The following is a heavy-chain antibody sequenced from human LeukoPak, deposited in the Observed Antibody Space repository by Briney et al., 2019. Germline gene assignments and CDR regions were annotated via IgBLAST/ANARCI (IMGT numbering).Heavy chain of an antibody. CDR1: GFTFSSYA. D-gene: IGHD3-3*01. CDR2: ISGSGGST. J-gene: IGHJ4*02. CDR3: AKRTDFWSGFTPFDY. Sequence: PGGSPRLSCAASGFTFSSYAMSWVRQAPGKGLEWVSAISGSGGSTYYADSVKGRFTISRDNSKNTLYLQMNSLRAEDTAVYYCAKRTDFWSGFTPFDYWGQGTLVTVSS. V-gene: IGHV3-23*01.